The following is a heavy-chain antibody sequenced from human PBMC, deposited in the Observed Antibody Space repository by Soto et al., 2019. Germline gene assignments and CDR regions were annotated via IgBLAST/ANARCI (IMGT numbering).Heavy chain of an antibody. V-gene: IGHV6-1*01. J-gene: IGHJ6*02. CDR3: ARGLNYYASGSLLYGMDV. D-gene: IGHD3-10*01. Sequence: SQTLSLTCAISGDSVSSNSAAWNWIRQSPSRGLEWLGRTYYRSKWYNDYAVSVESRITINPDPSKNQFSLQLDSVTPEDTAIYYCARGLNYYASGSLLYGMDVWGQVPTFTVSS. CDR2: TYYRSKWYN. CDR1: GDSVSSNSAA.